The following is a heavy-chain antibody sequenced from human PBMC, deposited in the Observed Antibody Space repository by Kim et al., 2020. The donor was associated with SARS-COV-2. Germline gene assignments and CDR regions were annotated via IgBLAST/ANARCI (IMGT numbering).Heavy chain of an antibody. D-gene: IGHD3-22*01. CDR1: GDSVSSNSGA. CDR3: AGGLDN. CDR2: TYYRSKWFN. V-gene: IGHV6-1*01. J-gene: IGHJ4*02. Sequence: SQTLSLTCAISGDSVSSNSGAWDWIRQSPSRGLEWLGRTYYRSKWFNDYAPSLKSRITINPDTSKNQFSLQLNSVTPEDTAVYYCAGGLDNWGQGTLVTVSS.